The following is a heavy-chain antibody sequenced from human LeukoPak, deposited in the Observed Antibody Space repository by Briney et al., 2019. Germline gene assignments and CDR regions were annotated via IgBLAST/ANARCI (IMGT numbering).Heavy chain of an antibody. CDR3: ARGRKRFLEWLLYPRAFDI. CDR2: IYYSESA. Sequence: SETLSLTCTVSGASITSGDYYWSWIRQPPGKGLEWIGYIYYSESAHYNPSLMSRLTISIDTSKNQFSLKLSSVTAADTAVYYCARGRKRFLEWLLYPRAFDIWGQGTMVTVSS. J-gene: IGHJ3*02. CDR1: GASITSGDYY. V-gene: IGHV4-30-4*08. D-gene: IGHD3-3*01.